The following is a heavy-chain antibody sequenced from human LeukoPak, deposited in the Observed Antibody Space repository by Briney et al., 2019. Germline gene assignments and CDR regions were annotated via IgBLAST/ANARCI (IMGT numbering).Heavy chain of an antibody. D-gene: IGHD3-22*01. CDR2: ISSSSSYI. CDR1: GFTFSSYS. Sequence: GVSLTLSCAASGFTFSSYSMNWVRQAPGKGREWVSSISSSSSYIYYADSVKGRFTISRDNAKNSLYLQMNSLRAEDTAVYYCARGSGDYYDSSGYYHGSFDPWGQGTLVTVSS. V-gene: IGHV3-21*01. J-gene: IGHJ5*02. CDR3: ARGSGDYYDSSGYYHGSFDP.